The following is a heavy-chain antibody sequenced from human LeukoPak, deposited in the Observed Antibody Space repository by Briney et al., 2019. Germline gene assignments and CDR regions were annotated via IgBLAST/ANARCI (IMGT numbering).Heavy chain of an antibody. J-gene: IGHJ3*02. V-gene: IGHV1-69*01. Sequence: GASVEVSCKAAGVTWSSYAISWVRQAPGQGREWMGGIIPIFATANYAKKFQGRVTITADESTSTAYMELSSLRSEDTAVYYCARAGGCSSTSCYYLNDAFDIWGQGTMVTVSS. CDR1: GVTWSSYA. CDR3: ARAGGCSSTSCYYLNDAFDI. D-gene: IGHD2-2*01. CDR2: IIPIFATA.